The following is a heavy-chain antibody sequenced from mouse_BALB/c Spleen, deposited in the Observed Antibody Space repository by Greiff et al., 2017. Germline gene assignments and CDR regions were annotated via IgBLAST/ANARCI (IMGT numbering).Heavy chain of an antibody. CDR3: ARGEGYSWFAY. J-gene: IGHJ3*01. V-gene: IGHV5-4*02. CDR2: ISDGGSYT. D-gene: IGHD2-3*01. Sequence: EVQLVVSGGGLVKPGGSLKISCAASGFTFSDYYRYWVRQTPEKRLEWVATISDGGSYTYYPDSVKGRFTISRDNAKKNLYLQMSSLKSKDTAMYYCARGEGYSWFAYWGEGTLDTVSA. CDR1: GFTFSDYY.